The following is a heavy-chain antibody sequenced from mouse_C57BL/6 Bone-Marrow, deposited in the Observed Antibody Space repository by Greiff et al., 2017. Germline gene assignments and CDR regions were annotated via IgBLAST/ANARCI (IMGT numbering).Heavy chain of an antibody. CDR2: ISNLAYSI. Sequence: DVHLVESGGGLVQPGGSLKLSCAASGFTFSDYGMAWVRQAPRKGPEWVAFISNLAYSIYYADTVTGRFTISRENAKNTLYLEMSSLRSEDTAMYYCARRVIEDYAMDYWGQGTSVTCSS. V-gene: IGHV5-15*04. J-gene: IGHJ4*01. CDR1: GFTFSDYG. CDR3: ARRVIEDYAMDY. D-gene: IGHD2-2*01.